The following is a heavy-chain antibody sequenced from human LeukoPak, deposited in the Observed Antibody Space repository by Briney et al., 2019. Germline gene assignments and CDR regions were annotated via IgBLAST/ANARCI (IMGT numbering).Heavy chain of an antibody. J-gene: IGHJ4*02. Sequence: KAGGSLRLSCAASGFTFSSYSMNWVRQAPGKGLEWVSSISSSPSYIDYADSVKGRFTISRDNAKNSLYLQMNSLRAEDTAVYYCARDGDTSEMVYWGQGTLVTVSS. CDR3: ARDGDTSEMVY. CDR1: GFTFSSYS. V-gene: IGHV3-21*01. CDR2: ISSSPSYI. D-gene: IGHD5-24*01.